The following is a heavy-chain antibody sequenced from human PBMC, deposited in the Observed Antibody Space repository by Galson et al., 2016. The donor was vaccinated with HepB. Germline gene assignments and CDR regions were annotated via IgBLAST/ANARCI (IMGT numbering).Heavy chain of an antibody. D-gene: IGHD3-10*01. CDR1: GGSVSSNFYY. Sequence: LSLTCTVSGGSVSSNFYYWSWIRQPPGKGLGWIGYSLYSGSTSYNPSLKSRVTISVDTSKNQFSLKLTSVTAADTAVYYCTRAGVVRGVVVYNGMDVWGQGTTVTVS. J-gene: IGHJ6*02. CDR3: TRAGVVRGVVVYNGMDV. V-gene: IGHV4-61*01. CDR2: SLYSGST.